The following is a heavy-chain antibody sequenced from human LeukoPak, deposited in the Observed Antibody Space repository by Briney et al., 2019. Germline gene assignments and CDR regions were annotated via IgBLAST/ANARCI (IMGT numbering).Heavy chain of an antibody. J-gene: IGHJ5*02. CDR2: INHSGST. Sequence: TSETLSLTCAVYGGSFSGYYWSWIRQPPGKGLEWIGEINHSGSTNYNPSLKSRVTISVDTSKNQFSLKLSSVTAADTAVYYCASSPNYYGSGSYYAWFDPWGQGTLVTVSS. CDR3: ASSPNYYGSGSYYAWFDP. D-gene: IGHD3-10*01. CDR1: GGSFSGYY. V-gene: IGHV4-34*01.